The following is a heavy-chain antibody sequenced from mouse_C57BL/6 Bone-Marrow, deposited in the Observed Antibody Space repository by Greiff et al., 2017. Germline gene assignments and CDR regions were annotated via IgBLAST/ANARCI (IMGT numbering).Heavy chain of an antibody. V-gene: IGHV2-4*01. CDR3: AKMDYYGSSHWYFDV. Sequence: VKLMESGPGLVQPSQSLSITCTVSGFSLTSYGVHWVRQPPGKGLEWLGVIWSGGSTDYNAAFISRLSISKDNSKSQVFFKMNSLQADDTAIYYCAKMDYYGSSHWYFDVWGTGTTVTVSS. CDR2: IWSGGST. J-gene: IGHJ1*03. CDR1: GFSLTSYG. D-gene: IGHD1-1*01.